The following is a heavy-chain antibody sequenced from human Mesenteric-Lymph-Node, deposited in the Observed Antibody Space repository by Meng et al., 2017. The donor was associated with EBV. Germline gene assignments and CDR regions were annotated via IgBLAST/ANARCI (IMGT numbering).Heavy chain of an antibody. CDR2: ISLHNGDT. V-gene: IGHV1-18*01. Sequence: EWKNPGAPVQLSCNASGYTFTNYGVSWVRQAPGQGLEWMGWISLHNGDTRYAQKLQGRVTITRDTSASTAYMELSSLRSEDTAVYYCARDEGFYDGGAYHIYWGQGTLVTVSS. J-gene: IGHJ4*02. CDR1: GYTFTNYG. D-gene: IGHD2/OR15-2a*01. CDR3: ARDEGFYDGGAYHIY.